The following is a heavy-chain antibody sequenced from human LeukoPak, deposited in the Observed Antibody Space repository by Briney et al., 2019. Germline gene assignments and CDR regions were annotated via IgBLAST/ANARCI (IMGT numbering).Heavy chain of an antibody. CDR2: IYYSGRT. Sequence: SETLSLTCTVSGVSISSRSYYWGWIRQPPGKGLEWIGSIYYSGRTYYNPSLKSRVTISVDTSKNQFSLKLSSVTAADTAVYYCATMGIDPTWTWFDPWGQGTLVTVSS. V-gene: IGHV4-39*01. CDR1: GVSISSRSYY. CDR3: ATMGIDPTWTWFDP. J-gene: IGHJ5*02. D-gene: IGHD1-26*01.